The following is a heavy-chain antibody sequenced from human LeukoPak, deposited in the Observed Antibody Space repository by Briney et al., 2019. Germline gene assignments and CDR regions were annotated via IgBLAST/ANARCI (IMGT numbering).Heavy chain of an antibody. CDR3: AKYGSGYSSGGVDY. CDR2: ISGSGGST. CDR1: GFTFSSYA. J-gene: IGHJ4*02. Sequence: PGGSLRLSCAASGFTFSSYAMSWVRQAPGKGLEWVSAISGSGGSTYYADSVKGRFTISRDNSKNTLYLQMNSLRAEDTAVYYCAKYGSGYSSGGVDYWGQGTLVTVSS. D-gene: IGHD6-19*01. V-gene: IGHV3-23*01.